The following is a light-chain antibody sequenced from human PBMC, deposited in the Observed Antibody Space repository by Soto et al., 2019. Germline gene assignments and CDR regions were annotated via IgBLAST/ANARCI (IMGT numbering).Light chain of an antibody. Sequence: QSALTQPASVPGSPGQSITISCTGTSSDVGSYNLVSWYQQHPGKAPNLMIFEVSKRPSGVFNRFSGSMFGNTASLTIFGLQAEDEAYYYCCSYAGSSTYAFGTGTKVTVL. J-gene: IGLJ1*01. V-gene: IGLV2-23*02. CDR2: EVS. CDR3: CSYAGSSTYA. CDR1: SSDVGSYNL.